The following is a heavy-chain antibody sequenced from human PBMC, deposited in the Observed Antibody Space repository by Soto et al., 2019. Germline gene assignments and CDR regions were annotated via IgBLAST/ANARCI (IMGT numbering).Heavy chain of an antibody. CDR2: VSGGGSNT. V-gene: IGHV3-23*01. CDR1: GFTFSNYA. D-gene: IGHD1-26*01. Sequence: GGSLRLSCAASGFTFSNYAMTWVRQAPGKGLEWVSAVSGGGSNTFYADSVKGRFTISRDNAKNSLYLQMSSLRAEDTAVYYCAKGKISTTTYTSFDSWGQGTLVTVSS. CDR3: AKGKISTTTYTSFDS. J-gene: IGHJ5*01.